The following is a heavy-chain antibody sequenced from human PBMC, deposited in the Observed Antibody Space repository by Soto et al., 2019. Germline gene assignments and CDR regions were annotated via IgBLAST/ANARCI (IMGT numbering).Heavy chain of an antibody. CDR2: IDPSDSQT. J-gene: IGHJ4*02. V-gene: IGHV5-10-1*01. CDR3: ARQIYDSDTGPNFQYYFDS. Sequence: LKISCKGSGYNFTSYWIYWVRQMPGKGLEWMGRIDPSDSQTYYSPSFRGHVTISVTKSITTVFLQWSSLRASDTAMYYCARQIYDSDTGPNFQYYFDSWGQGTPVTVSS. CDR1: GYNFTSYW. D-gene: IGHD3-22*01.